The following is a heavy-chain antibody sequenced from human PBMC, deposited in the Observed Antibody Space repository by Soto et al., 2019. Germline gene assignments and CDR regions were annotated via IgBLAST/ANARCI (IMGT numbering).Heavy chain of an antibody. CDR2: IYYSGST. CDR1: GGSVSSYY. Sequence: ETLSLTCTVSGGSVSSYYWSWIRQSPGKGLEWIGYIYYSGSTKYKPSLKSRFTISRDNSKNTLYLQMNSLRAEDTAVYYCARDPLPWGQGTLVTVSS. V-gene: IGHV4-59*02. CDR3: ARDPLP. J-gene: IGHJ4*02.